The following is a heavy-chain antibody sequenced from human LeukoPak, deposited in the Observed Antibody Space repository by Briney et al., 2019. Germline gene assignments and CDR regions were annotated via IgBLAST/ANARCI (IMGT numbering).Heavy chain of an antibody. J-gene: IGHJ5*02. Sequence: SETLSLTCGVSGHSFSSDSFWGWIRQPPGQGLEWIGSIHERGSTFYNPSLKSRVTISIDTSKNQFSLNVNSVTAADTAVYYCARASRPSNSWFDPWGQGTVVNVSS. CDR2: IHERGST. CDR3: ARASRPSNSWFDP. V-gene: IGHV4-38-2*01. CDR1: GHSFSSDSF. D-gene: IGHD6-6*01.